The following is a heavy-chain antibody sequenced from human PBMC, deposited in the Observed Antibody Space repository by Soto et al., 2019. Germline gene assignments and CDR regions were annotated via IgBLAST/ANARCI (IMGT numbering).Heavy chain of an antibody. D-gene: IGHD1-1*01. J-gene: IGHJ5*02. CDR1: GGIFSSFS. CDR2: IIPMTGTP. CDR3: ARGPILPGATSWLDP. Sequence: QVQLVQSGAEVKTPGSSVEVSCKASGGIFSSFSITWVRQVPGHGLEWMGGIIPMTGTPNYAEKFQGRLTVTADGSASQAYLVLSSLKSAAMAVYCCARGPILPGATSWLDPWGQGTVVIVSS. V-gene: IGHV1-69*01.